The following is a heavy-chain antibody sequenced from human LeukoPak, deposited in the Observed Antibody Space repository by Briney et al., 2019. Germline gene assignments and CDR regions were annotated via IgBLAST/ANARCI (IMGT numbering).Heavy chain of an antibody. CDR1: GFTFSSYS. CDR3: ASEGIAAAGTVDH. V-gene: IGHV3-48*01. D-gene: IGHD6-13*01. Sequence: GGSLRLSCAASGFTFSSYSMNWVRQAPGKGLEWVSYISSSSSTIYYADSVKGRFTISRDNAKNSLYLQMNSLRAEDTAVYYCASEGIAAAGTVDHWGQGTLVTVSS. CDR2: ISSSSSTI. J-gene: IGHJ4*02.